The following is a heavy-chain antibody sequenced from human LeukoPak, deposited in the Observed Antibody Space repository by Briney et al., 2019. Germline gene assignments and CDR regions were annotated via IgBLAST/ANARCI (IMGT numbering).Heavy chain of an antibody. CDR2: VSNSGGKT. CDR3: AKPYDGYGSFDY. V-gene: IGHV3-23*01. Sequence: GGSPRLSCAASGFTFSIYAMSWVRQAPGKGLEWVSTVSNSGGKTDYADSVKGRFSISRDNSKKMLYLQMTSLRAEDTAVYFCAKPYDGYGSFDYWGQGTLVIVSS. J-gene: IGHJ4*02. CDR1: GFTFSIYA. D-gene: IGHD5-24*01.